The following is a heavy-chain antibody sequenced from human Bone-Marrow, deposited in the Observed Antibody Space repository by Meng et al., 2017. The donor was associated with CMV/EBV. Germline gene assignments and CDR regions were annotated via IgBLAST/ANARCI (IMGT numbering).Heavy chain of an antibody. Sequence: ASVKVSCKTSGYTFIGYYIHWVRQAPGQGLEWMGWISHNSGDTNYARNFQGRVTLTKDTSISTIYMELTRLRSDDTAVYYCATVTAAGTWWFDPWGQGTLVTFSS. D-gene: IGHD6-13*01. CDR3: ATVTAAGTWWFDP. J-gene: IGHJ5*02. V-gene: IGHV1-2*02. CDR1: GYTFIGYY. CDR2: ISHNSGDT.